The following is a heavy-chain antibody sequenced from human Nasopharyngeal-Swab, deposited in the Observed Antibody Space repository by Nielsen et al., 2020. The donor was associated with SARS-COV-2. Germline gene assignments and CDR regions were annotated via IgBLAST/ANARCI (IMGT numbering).Heavy chain of an antibody. J-gene: IGHJ4*02. CDR3: ARGGSGSYLPIY. D-gene: IGHD1-26*01. V-gene: IGHV1-3*01. Sequence: WVRQAPGQRLEWMGWINAGNGNTKYSQKFQGRVTITRDTSASTAYMELSSLRSEDTAMYYCARGGSGSYLPIYWGQGTLVTVSS. CDR2: INAGNGNT.